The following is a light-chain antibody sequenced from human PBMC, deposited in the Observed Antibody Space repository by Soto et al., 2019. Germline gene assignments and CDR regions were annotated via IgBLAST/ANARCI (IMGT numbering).Light chain of an antibody. CDR1: NIGSES. CDR3: QVWDSSSDHYV. Sequence: SYELTQPPSVSVAPGKTARITWGGNNIGSESVHWYQQKPGQAPVLVIYYDSDRPSGIPERFSGSNSGNTATLTISRVEAGDEADYYCQVWDSSSDHYVFGTGTKLTVL. J-gene: IGLJ1*01. CDR2: YDS. V-gene: IGLV3-21*04.